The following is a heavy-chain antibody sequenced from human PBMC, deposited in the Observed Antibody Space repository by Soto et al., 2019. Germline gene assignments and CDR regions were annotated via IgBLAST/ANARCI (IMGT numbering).Heavy chain of an antibody. J-gene: IGHJ4*02. CDR2: IIPILGIA. Sequence: QVQLVQSGAEVKKPGSSVKVSCKASGGTFSSYTISWVRQAPGQGLEWMGRIIPILGIANYAQKFQGRVTITADKSTSTAYMELSSLRSEDTAVYYCASASYLNSYYFDYWGQGTLVTVSS. CDR1: GGTFSSYT. V-gene: IGHV1-69*02. D-gene: IGHD1-7*01. CDR3: ASASYLNSYYFDY.